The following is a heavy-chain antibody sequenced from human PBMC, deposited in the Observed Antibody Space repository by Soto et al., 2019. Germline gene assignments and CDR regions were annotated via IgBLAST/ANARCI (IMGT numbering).Heavy chain of an antibody. CDR2: IYYSGST. CDR1: GGSISSYY. V-gene: IGHV4-59*01. Sequence: SETLSLTCTVSGGSISSYYWSWIRQPPGKGLEWIGYIYYSGSTNYNPSLKSRVTISVDTSKNQFSLKLSSVTAADTAVYYCGRAGIVVVPAASSYYYYGMDVWGQGTTVTVSS. CDR3: GRAGIVVVPAASSYYYYGMDV. D-gene: IGHD2-2*01. J-gene: IGHJ6*02.